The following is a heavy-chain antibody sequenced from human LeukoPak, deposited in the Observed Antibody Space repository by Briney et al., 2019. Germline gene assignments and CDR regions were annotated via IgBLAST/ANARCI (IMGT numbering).Heavy chain of an antibody. D-gene: IGHD3-9*01. Sequence: SQTLSLTCTVSGGSISSGGYYWSWIRQPAGKGLEWIGRIYTSGSTNYNPSLKSRVTISVDTSKNQFSLKLNSVTAADTAVYYCARIRYFDWLSRFDDAFDIWGQGTMVTVSS. V-gene: IGHV4-61*02. CDR1: GGSISSGGYY. J-gene: IGHJ3*02. CDR2: IYTSGST. CDR3: ARIRYFDWLSRFDDAFDI.